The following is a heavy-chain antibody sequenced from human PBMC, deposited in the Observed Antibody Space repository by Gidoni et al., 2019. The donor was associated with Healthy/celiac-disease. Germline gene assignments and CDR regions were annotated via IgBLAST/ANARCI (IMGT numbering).Heavy chain of an antibody. CDR1: GGSISSYY. J-gene: IGHJ3*02. D-gene: IGHD3-10*01. CDR3: ARVPALLWFGEFNDAFDI. V-gene: IGHV4-59*01. Sequence: QVQLQESGPGLVKPSETLSLTCTVAGGSISSYYWSWIRPPPGKGLEWIGYIYYSGSTNYNPSLKSRVTISVDTSKNQFSLKLSSVTAADTAVYYCARVPALLWFGEFNDAFDIWGQGTMVTVSS. CDR2: IYYSGST.